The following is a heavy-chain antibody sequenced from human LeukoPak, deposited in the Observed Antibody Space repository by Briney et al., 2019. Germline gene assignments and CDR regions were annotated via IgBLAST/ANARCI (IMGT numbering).Heavy chain of an antibody. J-gene: IGHJ4*02. CDR3: ARDKDSWDYGDFYDN. CDR1: GFTFSSYS. V-gene: IGHV3-21*01. Sequence: GGSLRLSCAASGFTFSSYSMNWVRQAPGEGLEWVSSISSSSSYIYYADSVKGRFTISRDNAKDSLYLQMNSLRAEDTAVYYCARDKDSWDYGDFYDNWGQGTLVTVSS. CDR2: ISSSSSYI. D-gene: IGHD4-17*01.